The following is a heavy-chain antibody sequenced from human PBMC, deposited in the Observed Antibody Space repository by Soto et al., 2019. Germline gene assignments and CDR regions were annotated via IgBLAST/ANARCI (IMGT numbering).Heavy chain of an antibody. J-gene: IGHJ6*02. V-gene: IGHV3-23*01. CDR1: GFTFGYYG. D-gene: IGHD5-12*01. CDR2: ISGSGGST. Sequence: GGSLRLSCTGSGFTFGYYGMSWVRQAPGKGLEWVSAISGSGGSTYYADSVKGRFTISRDNSKNTLYLQMDSLRAEDTAVYYCAXGSYMRWLPEASKGMDVWGQGTTVTVSS. CDR3: AXGSYMRWLPEASKGMDV.